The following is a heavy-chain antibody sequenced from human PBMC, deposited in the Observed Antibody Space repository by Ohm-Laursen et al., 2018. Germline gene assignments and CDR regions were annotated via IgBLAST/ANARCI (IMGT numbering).Heavy chain of an antibody. J-gene: IGHJ4*02. CDR1: GFSFRSYG. CDR3: ARAGTGSSIFAY. V-gene: IGHV3-53*01. D-gene: IGHD5/OR15-5a*01. CDR2: IYSTGTT. Sequence: SLRLSCAASGFSFRSYGMHWVRRAPGKRLEWVSAIYSTGTTYYANSVKGRFTISRDNSINTVYLQMNSLRAEDTAVYYCARAGTGSSIFAYWGQGTLVTVSS.